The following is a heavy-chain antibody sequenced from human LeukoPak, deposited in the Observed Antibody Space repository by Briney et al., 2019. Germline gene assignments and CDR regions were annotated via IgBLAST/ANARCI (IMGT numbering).Heavy chain of an antibody. CDR1: GFTFSSYG. J-gene: IGHJ4*02. CDR3: AKQATGSFDY. Sequence: PGRSLRLSCAASGFTFSSYGMHWVRQAPGKGLEWVAVISCDGSNKYYADSVKGRFTISRDNSKNTLYLQMNSLRAEDTAVYYCAKQATGSFDYWGQGTLVTVSS. D-gene: IGHD5-12*01. CDR2: ISCDGSNK. V-gene: IGHV3-30*18.